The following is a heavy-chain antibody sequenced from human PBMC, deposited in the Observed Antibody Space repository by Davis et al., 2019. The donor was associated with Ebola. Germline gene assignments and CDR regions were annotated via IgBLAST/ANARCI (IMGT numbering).Heavy chain of an antibody. V-gene: IGHV3-11*04. Sequence: GGSLRLSCAASGFTFSDYYMSWIRQAPGKGLEWVSYISSSGSTIYYADSVKGRFTISRDNAKNSLYLQMNSLGAEDTAVYYCARVAVAKYYFDDWGQGTLVTVSS. CDR1: GFTFSDYY. J-gene: IGHJ4*02. CDR3: ARVAVAKYYFDD. CDR2: ISSSGSTI.